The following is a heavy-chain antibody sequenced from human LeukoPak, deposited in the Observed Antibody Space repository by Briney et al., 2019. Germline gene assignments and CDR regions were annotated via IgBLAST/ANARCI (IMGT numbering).Heavy chain of an antibody. V-gene: IGHV4-39*01. CDR2: IHYTGAT. CDR1: GYSIGSRNYY. CDR3: ARHSNDYGSGSHSEPFDV. D-gene: IGHD3-10*01. J-gene: IGHJ4*02. Sequence: PSETLSLTCTVSGYSIGSRNYYWGWIRQPPGKGLEWIGTIHYTGATYYNPSLKGRLTMFVDRSKNQFSLKMRSLTAADAALYFCARHSNDYGSGSHSEPFDVWGQGSLVVVSS.